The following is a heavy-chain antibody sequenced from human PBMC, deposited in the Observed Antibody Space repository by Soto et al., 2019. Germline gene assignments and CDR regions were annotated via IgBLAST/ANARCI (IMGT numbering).Heavy chain of an antibody. CDR1: GGSISSGGYY. CDR3: ARDRYGSGRSNWFDP. J-gene: IGHJ5*02. CDR2: IYYSGST. D-gene: IGHD3-10*01. V-gene: IGHV4-31*03. Sequence: SETLSLTCTVSGGSISSGGYYWSWIRQHPGKGLEWIGYIYYSGSTYYNPSLKSRVTISVDTSKNQFSLKLSSVTAADTAVYYCARDRYGSGRSNWFDPWGQGTLVTVSS.